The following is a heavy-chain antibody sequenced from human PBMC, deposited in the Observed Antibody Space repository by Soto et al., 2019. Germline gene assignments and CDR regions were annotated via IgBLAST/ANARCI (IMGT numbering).Heavy chain of an antibody. J-gene: IGHJ6*02. Sequence: ASVKVSCKASGYTFTSYDINWVRQATGQGLEWMGWMNPNSGNTGYAQKFQGRVTMTRNTSISTAYMELSSLRSEDTAMYYCARVGSGSYYYYGMDVWGQGTTVTVSS. CDR1: GYTFTSYD. D-gene: IGHD1-26*01. CDR3: ARVGSGSYYYYGMDV. CDR2: MNPNSGNT. V-gene: IGHV1-8*01.